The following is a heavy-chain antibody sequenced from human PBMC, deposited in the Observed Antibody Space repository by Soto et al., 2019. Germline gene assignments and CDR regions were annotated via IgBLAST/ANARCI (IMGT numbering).Heavy chain of an antibody. CDR2: VYQTGRT. CDR3: ARDFAYFDS. Sequence: XTLSLPCTVSGGSFKSGSYSWSWIRQPPGKGLEWIGYVYQTGRTSYNHSLKSRVSISMETSKNQFSLNIDSVTDADTAVYFCARDFAYFDSWGQGTLVTVSS. J-gene: IGHJ4*02. D-gene: IGHD3-3*01. V-gene: IGHV4-61*01. CDR1: GGSFKSGSYS.